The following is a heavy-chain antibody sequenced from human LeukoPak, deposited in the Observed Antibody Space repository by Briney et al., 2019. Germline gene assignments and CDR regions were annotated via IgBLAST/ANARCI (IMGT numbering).Heavy chain of an antibody. D-gene: IGHD5-12*01. Sequence: ASVKVSCKASGYTFTSYGISWVRQAPGQGLEWMGWISAYNGNTNYAQKLQGRVTMTTDTSTSTAYMELRSLRSDDTAVYYCARVSGYANYYYYMYVWGKGTTVTVSS. CDR2: ISAYNGNT. V-gene: IGHV1-18*01. J-gene: IGHJ6*03. CDR1: GYTFTSYG. CDR3: ARVSGYANYYYYMYV.